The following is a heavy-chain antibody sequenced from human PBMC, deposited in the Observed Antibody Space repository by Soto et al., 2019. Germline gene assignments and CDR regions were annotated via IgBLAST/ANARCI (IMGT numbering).Heavy chain of an antibody. CDR1: GFTFGSYG. CDR2: IWYDGSNK. D-gene: IGHD3-10*01. Sequence: GGSLRLSCAASGFTFGSYGMHWVRQAPGKGLEWVAVIWYDGSNKYYADSVKGRFTISRDNSKNTLYLQMNSLRAEDTAVYYCARDLNYYGSGSYLTYYYYYYGRDVWGQGTTXTVSS. CDR3: ARDLNYYGSGSYLTYYYYYYGRDV. J-gene: IGHJ6*02. V-gene: IGHV3-33*01.